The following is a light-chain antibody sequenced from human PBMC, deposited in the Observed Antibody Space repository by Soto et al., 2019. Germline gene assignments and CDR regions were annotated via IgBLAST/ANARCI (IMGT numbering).Light chain of an antibody. CDR1: SSSIGSNT. CDR3: AAWDDSLKGRV. CDR2: GHN. V-gene: IGLV1-44*01. Sequence: QSVLTQPPSASGTPGQRVTISCSGSSSSIGSNTVNWYQQLPGTAPKLLIYGHNQRPSGVPDRFSGSKSGTSASLAISGLQSEDEADYYCAAWDDSLKGRVFGGGTKLT. J-gene: IGLJ2*01.